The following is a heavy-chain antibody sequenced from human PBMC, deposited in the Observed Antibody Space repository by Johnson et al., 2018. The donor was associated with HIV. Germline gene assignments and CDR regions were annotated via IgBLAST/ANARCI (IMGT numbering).Heavy chain of an antibody. CDR3: TPGGWNGGTNV. V-gene: IGHV3-30*04. J-gene: IGHJ3*01. CDR1: GFTFSSYA. CDR2: ISYDGSNK. D-gene: IGHD1-1*01. Sequence: QVQLVESGGGLVKPGGSLRVSCAASGFTFSSYAMHWVRQAPGKGLEWVAVISYDGSNKYYADSVKGRVTIPRDDSKSIAYLQMNSLKTEDTAMYYCTPGGWNGGTNVWGHGTLVTVSA.